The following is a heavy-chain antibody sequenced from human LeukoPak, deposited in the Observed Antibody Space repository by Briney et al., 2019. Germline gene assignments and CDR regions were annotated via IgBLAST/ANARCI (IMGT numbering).Heavy chain of an antibody. CDR2: INPNSGGT. D-gene: IGHD6-13*01. CDR3: ASTPRIPAAGTIDY. CDR1: GYTFTGYY. V-gene: IGHV1-2*02. J-gene: IGHJ4*02. Sequence: ASVKVSCKASGYTFTGYYMHWVRQAPGQGLEWMGWINPNSGGTNYAQKFQGRVTMTRDTSISTVYMELSSLRSEDTAVYYCASTPRIPAAGTIDYWGQGTLVTVSS.